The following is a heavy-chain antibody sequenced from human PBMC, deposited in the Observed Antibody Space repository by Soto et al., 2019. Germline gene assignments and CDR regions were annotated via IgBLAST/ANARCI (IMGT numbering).Heavy chain of an antibody. CDR1: GFIFSNYG. CDR3: AKRGGVVGGSEHPFFEY. CDR2: ISFDGKNR. V-gene: IGHV3-30*18. D-gene: IGHD2-15*01. J-gene: IGHJ4*02. Sequence: QVQLVESGGGVVQPGKSLRLSRAASGFIFSNYGMHWVRQAPGKGLEWVALISFDGKNRNYADSVKGRFTIYRDNPKNTLYVEMNCLRPEDTAFYYCAKRGGVVGGSEHPFFEYWGQGTLVTVSS.